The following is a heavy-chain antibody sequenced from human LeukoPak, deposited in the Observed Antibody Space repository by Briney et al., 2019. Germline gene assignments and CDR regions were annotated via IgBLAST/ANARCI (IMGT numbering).Heavy chain of an antibody. CDR1: GFTFSSYG. J-gene: IGHJ6*02. CDR3: AREEHDYVWGSYRYYYYYGIDV. CDR2: LSFDGSNE. D-gene: IGHD3-16*02. V-gene: IGHV3-30*03. Sequence: GGSLRLSCAASGFTFSSYGMHWVRQSPGRGLEWVSFLSFDGSNEFYADSLKGRFTISRDNSKDTSYLQMDSLRAEDTALYYCAREEHDYVWGSYRYYYYYGIDVWGQGTTVTVSS.